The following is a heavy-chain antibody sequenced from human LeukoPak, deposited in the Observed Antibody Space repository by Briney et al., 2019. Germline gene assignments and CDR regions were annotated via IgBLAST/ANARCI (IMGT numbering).Heavy chain of an antibody. CDR2: IYYSGST. D-gene: IGHD3-16*02. J-gene: IGHJ4*02. V-gene: IGHV4-59*01. Sequence: SETLSLTCTVSGGFISSYYWSWIRQPPGKGLEWIGYIYYSGSTNYNPSLKSRVTISVDTSKNQFSLKLSSVTAADTAVYYCAKLDVWGSYRYTDWGQGTLLTVSS. CDR3: AKLDVWGSYRYTD. CDR1: GGFISSYY.